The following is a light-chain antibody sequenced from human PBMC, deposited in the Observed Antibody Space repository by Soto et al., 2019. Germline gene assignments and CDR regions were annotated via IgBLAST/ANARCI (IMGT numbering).Light chain of an antibody. J-gene: IGKJ3*01. Sequence: EIVMTESPATLSVSPGERATLSCRASQSISSNLAWYQQKPGQAPRLLIYGASTRATGIPATFSGSVSGTDFTLTIISLQSEDFAVYYCQHHNNWPYTFGPGTKVDIK. CDR3: QHHNNWPYT. CDR1: QSISSN. V-gene: IGKV3-15*01. CDR2: GAS.